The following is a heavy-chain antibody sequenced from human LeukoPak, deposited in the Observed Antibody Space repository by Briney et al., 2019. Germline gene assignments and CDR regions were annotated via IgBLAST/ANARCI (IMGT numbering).Heavy chain of an antibody. CDR1: GFAFNTYA. V-gene: IGHV3-33*01. D-gene: IGHD3-10*01. J-gene: IGHJ4*02. CDR2: IWHDGSHK. CDR3: AREIFGSGSYPHF. Sequence: PGRSLRLSCAASGFAFNTYAMHWVRQAPGQGLEWVALIWHDGSHKFYSNSVRGQFTISRDNSKNTVSLQMNNLRPEDTAVYYCAREIFGSGSYPHFWGQGTLVTVSS.